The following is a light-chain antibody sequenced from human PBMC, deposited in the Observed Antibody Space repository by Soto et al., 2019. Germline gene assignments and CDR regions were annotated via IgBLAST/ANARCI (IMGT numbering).Light chain of an antibody. V-gene: IGKV1-5*01. CDR2: DAS. CDR3: EQFARYLCT. CDR1: QSIGRW. J-gene: IGKJ2*02. Sequence: DIQMTQSPSTLSASVGDRVTITCRASQSIGRWLAWYQEKPGQAPHLLIFDASALGRGIPSRFSGRGSGTEFSITIINLQPEDSATCSREQFARYLCTFGQGTKLEIK.